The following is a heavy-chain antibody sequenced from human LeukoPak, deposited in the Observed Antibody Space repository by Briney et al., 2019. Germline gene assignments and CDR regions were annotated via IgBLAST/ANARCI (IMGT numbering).Heavy chain of an antibody. D-gene: IGHD2-8*01. CDR3: ARERMYSGSWSTYPYYDY. CDR1: GFTFSSYW. V-gene: IGHV3-7*01. J-gene: IGHJ4*02. CDR2: IKPDGSEK. Sequence: PGGSLRLSCAASGFTFSSYWMSWVRQSPGKGLEWVANIKPDGSEKYCMDSVKGRFTISRDNAKNALYLEMNSLRAEDTAEYFCARERMYSGSWSTYPYYDYWGQGTLVTVSS.